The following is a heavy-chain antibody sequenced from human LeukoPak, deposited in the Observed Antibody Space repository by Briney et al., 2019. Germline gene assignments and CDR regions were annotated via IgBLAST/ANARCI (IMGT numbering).Heavy chain of an antibody. V-gene: IGHV3-23*01. J-gene: IGHJ4*02. CDR3: AKCGGGSSGWPYSDY. D-gene: IGHD6-19*01. CDR1: GFTFSSYA. Sequence: PGGSLRLSCAAPGFTFSSYAMSWVRQAPGKGLEWVSAISGSGGSTYYADSVKGRFTISRDNSKNTLYLQMNSLRAEDTAVYYCAKCGGGSSGWPYSDYWGQGTLVTVSS. CDR2: ISGSGGST.